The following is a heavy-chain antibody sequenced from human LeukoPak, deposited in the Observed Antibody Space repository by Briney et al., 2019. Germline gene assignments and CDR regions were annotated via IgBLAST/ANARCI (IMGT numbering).Heavy chain of an antibody. CDR1: GGSFSGYY. J-gene: IGHJ4*02. CDR2: INHSGST. CDR3: ARGKGYSYGIDY. D-gene: IGHD5-18*01. Sequence: SETLSLTCAVYGGSFSGYYWSWIRQPPGKGLEWIGEINHSGSTNYNPSLKSRVTISVDTSKNQFSLKLSSVTAADTAVYYCARGKGYSYGIDYWGQGTLVTVSS. V-gene: IGHV4-34*01.